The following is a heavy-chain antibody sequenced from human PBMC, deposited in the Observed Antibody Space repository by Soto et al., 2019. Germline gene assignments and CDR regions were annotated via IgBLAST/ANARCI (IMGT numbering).Heavy chain of an antibody. V-gene: IGHV1-69*06. CDR2: IIPIFGTA. J-gene: IGHJ4*02. D-gene: IGHD5-12*01. CDR3: ARELSPKRWLQFNY. CDR1: GGTFSSYA. Sequence: SVKVSCKASGGTFSSYAISWVRQAPGQGLEWMGGIIPIFGTANYAQKFQGRVTITADKSTSTAYMELSSLRSEDTAVYYCARELSPKRWLQFNYWGQGTLVTVSS.